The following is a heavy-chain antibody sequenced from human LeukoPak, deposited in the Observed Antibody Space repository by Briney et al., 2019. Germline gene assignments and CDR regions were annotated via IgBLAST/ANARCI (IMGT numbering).Heavy chain of an antibody. CDR2: ISYDGSNE. J-gene: IGHJ4*02. CDR1: GFTFSSYV. V-gene: IGHV3-30*04. CDR3: AKSPGSRSYPHYFDY. Sequence: PGRSLRLSCAASGFTFSSYVMHWVRQAPGKGLEWVAIISYDGSNEYYADSVKGRFTISRDNSKDTLYLQMNSLRAEDTAVYYCAKSPGSRSYPHYFDYWGQGTLVTVSS. D-gene: IGHD3-10*01.